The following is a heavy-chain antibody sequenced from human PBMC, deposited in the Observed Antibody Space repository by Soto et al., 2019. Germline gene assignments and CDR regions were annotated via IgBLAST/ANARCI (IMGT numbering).Heavy chain of an antibody. J-gene: IGHJ5*02. CDR1: GFTFSGFG. CDR3: AQHLGLHALASYPYH. D-gene: IGHD3-16*02. Sequence: QVQLVESGGGVVQPGRSLRLSCAASGFTFSGFGMHWVRHTPGKGLEWLAVISYDGSHKLHADSVQGRFTISRDNSKNTLSLQMNSLRTEDTAAYYCAQHLGLHALASYPYHWGQGTLVSVSS. CDR2: ISYDGSHK. V-gene: IGHV3-30*18.